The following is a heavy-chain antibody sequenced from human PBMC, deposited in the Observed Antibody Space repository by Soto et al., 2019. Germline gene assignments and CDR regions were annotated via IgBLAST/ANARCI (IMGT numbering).Heavy chain of an antibody. J-gene: IGHJ6*02. D-gene: IGHD3-3*01. CDR2: ISYDERNK. CDR3: ANTNYAFWGMDV. V-gene: IGHV3-30*18. CDR1: GFTFSDYG. Sequence: GGSLRLSCAASGFTFSDYGMHGVRQAPGKGLEWVAVISYDERNKYYADSVKGRFTISRDNSKNTLYLQMNSRRAEDTAMYYCANTNYAFWGMDVWGQGTTVTVSS.